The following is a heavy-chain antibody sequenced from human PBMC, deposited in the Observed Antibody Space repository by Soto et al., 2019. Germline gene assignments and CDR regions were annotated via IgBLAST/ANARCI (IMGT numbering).Heavy chain of an antibody. J-gene: IGHJ4*02. D-gene: IGHD3-22*01. CDR3: ANTLSYFDCSGSYYFDY. V-gene: IGHV1-3*01. CDR1: GYTFTSYP. Sequence: QVQLVQSGAEVKKPGASVKVSCKASGYTFTSYPMHWVRQAPGQRLEWMGWINAGNGNTKYSLKFQGRVTITRDTSASTAYMELSSLRSEDTAVYYCANTLSYFDCSGSYYFDYWGQGTLVTVSS. CDR2: INAGNGNT.